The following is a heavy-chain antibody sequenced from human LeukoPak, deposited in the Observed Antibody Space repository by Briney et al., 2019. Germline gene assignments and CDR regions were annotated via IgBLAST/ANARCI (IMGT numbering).Heavy chain of an antibody. CDR3: ADLYYDFWSGYHPLDS. Sequence: SETLSLTCAVYGGSFSGYYWSWIRQHPGKGLEWIGEINHSGSTNYNPSLKGRVTISVDASKNQFSLKLSSVTAADTAVYYCADLYYDFWSGYHPLDSWGQGTLVTVSS. D-gene: IGHD3-3*01. CDR1: GGSFSGYY. V-gene: IGHV4-34*01. CDR2: INHSGST. J-gene: IGHJ4*02.